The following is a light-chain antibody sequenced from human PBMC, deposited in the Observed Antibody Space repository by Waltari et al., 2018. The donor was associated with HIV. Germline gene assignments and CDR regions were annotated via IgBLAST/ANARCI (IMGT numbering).Light chain of an antibody. CDR2: EVS. J-gene: IGLJ2*01. V-gene: IGLV2-14*01. Sequence: QSALTQPASVSGSPGQSITISCTGTSSDVGGYNYVSWYQQHPGKAPKLMIYEVSNRPSGVFNRFSGSKAGNTAALTISGLKAEDEADYYCSSYTSSSTVVFGGGTKLTVL. CDR3: SSYTSSSTVV. CDR1: SSDVGGYNY.